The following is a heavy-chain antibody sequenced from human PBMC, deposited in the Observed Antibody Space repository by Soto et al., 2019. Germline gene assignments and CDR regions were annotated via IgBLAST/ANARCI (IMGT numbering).Heavy chain of an antibody. CDR3: ARVWDGSNYIGY. V-gene: IGHV3-53*01. D-gene: IGHD5-12*01. Sequence: EVQLVESGGGLIHPGGSLRLSCAASGVTVNFNYMSWVRQAPGRGLEWVSFIYSAGDTYYADSVKGRFTISRDDSKNTLYLQMNNLKAEDTALYYCARVWDGSNYIGYWGQGTLVTVSS. J-gene: IGHJ4*02. CDR2: IYSAGDT. CDR1: GVTVNFNY.